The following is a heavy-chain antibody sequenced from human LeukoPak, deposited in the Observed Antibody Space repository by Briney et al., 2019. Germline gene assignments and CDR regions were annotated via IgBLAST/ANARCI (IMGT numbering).Heavy chain of an antibody. Sequence: SETLSLTSTVSGGSISSYYWSWIRQPPGKGLEWIGYIYYSGSTNYNPSLKSRVTISVDTSKNQFSLKLSSVTAADTAVYYCARNIPRLLGAFDIWGQGTMVTVSS. V-gene: IGHV4-59*01. J-gene: IGHJ3*02. CDR2: IYYSGST. CDR1: GGSISSYY. CDR3: ARNIPRLLGAFDI.